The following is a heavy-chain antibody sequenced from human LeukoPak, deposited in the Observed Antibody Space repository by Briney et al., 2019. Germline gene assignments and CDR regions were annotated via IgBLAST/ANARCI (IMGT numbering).Heavy chain of an antibody. J-gene: IGHJ4*02. D-gene: IGHD3-10*01. Sequence: ASVKVSCKASGYTFTSNYMHWVRQPPGQGLEWMGVIAPSSGTTSYAQKFQGRVTMTRDTSTSTLYMELSSLTSEDTAVYYCARASGSSAVPFDYWGQGTLVTVSS. CDR1: GYTFTSNY. CDR3: ARASGSSAVPFDY. V-gene: IGHV1-46*01. CDR2: IAPSSGTT.